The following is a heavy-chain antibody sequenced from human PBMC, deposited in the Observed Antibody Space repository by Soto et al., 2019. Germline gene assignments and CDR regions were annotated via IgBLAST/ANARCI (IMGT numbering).Heavy chain of an antibody. CDR1: GGSISSVY. CDR3: ARHEWFGDNWFDP. V-gene: IGHV4-59*08. CDR2: IYYSGST. J-gene: IGHJ5*02. Sequence: SETLSLTCTVSGGSISSVYWSWIRQSPGKGLEWIGDIYYSGSTNYNPSLKRRVTISVDTSKNQFSLKLSSVTAADTAVYYCARHEWFGDNWFDPWGQGTLVTVSS. D-gene: IGHD3-10*01.